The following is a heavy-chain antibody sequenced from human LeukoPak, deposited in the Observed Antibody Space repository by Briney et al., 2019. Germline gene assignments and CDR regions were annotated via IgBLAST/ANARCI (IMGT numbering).Heavy chain of an antibody. J-gene: IGHJ4*02. V-gene: IGHV1-2*02. Sequence: ASVTVSCTASGYTFTGQYLHWVRQAPGQGREWMGWITPNSGGTNYPQKFQGRVTMTRDTSISTAYMELSRLRSDDTAVYFCASGSGTYSPDYWGQGTLVTVSS. CDR2: ITPNSGGT. CDR3: ASGSGTYSPDY. D-gene: IGHD3-10*01. CDR1: GYTFTGQY.